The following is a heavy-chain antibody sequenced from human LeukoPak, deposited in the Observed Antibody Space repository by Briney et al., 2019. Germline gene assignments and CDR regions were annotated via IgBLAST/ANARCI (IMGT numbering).Heavy chain of an antibody. D-gene: IGHD2-2*01. V-gene: IGHV3-7*04. J-gene: IGHJ4*02. Sequence: PGGSLRLSCAVPGFTFSNYWMSWVRQAPGKGLEWVANIKQDGSEKYYVDSVKGRFTISRDNAKNSLYLQMNSLRAEDRAVYYCARDRCSSTSCFIDYWGQGTLVTVSS. CDR1: GFTFSNYW. CDR3: ARDRCSSTSCFIDY. CDR2: IKQDGSEK.